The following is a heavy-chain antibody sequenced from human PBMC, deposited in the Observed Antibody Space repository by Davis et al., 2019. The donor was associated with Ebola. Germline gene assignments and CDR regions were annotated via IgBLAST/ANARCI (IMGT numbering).Heavy chain of an antibody. Sequence: ASVKVSCKVSGYTLTELSMNWVRQAPGKGFEWMGGFDPEDGETIYAQKFQGRVTMTEDSSTDTAYMELSSLRSEDTAVYYCATDDLTIGQLRGAQMRGSYFGFWGQGTLVTVSS. CDR3: ATDDLTIGQLRGAQMRGSYFGF. V-gene: IGHV1-24*01. J-gene: IGHJ4*02. D-gene: IGHD1-26*01. CDR2: FDPEDGET. CDR1: GYTLTELS.